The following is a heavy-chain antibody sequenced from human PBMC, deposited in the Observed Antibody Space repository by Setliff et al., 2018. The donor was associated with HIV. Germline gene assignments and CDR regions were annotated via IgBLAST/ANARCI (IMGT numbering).Heavy chain of an antibody. Sequence: GGSLRLSCAVSGVTYNDHFMDWVRQAPGKGLEWLGRSRSKSEGYATYYAASVKDRVIISRDESKTALFLQMNRLRTEDAAIYYCALMLRGIPFWGRGTLVTVSS. V-gene: IGHV3-72*01. J-gene: IGHJ4*02. D-gene: IGHD3-10*01. CDR1: GVTYNDHF. CDR2: SRSKSEGYAT. CDR3: ALMLRGIPF.